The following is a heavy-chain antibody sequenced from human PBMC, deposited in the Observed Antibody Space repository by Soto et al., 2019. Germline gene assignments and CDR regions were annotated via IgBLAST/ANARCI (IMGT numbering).Heavy chain of an antibody. Sequence: ASVKVSCKASGYTFTSYGISWVRQAPGQGLEWMGWISAYNGNTNYAQKLQGRVTMTTDTSTSTAYMERRSLRSDDTAVYYCARARGDYDFWSGFGPSYYYYMDVWGKGTTVTVSS. J-gene: IGHJ6*03. CDR2: ISAYNGNT. CDR1: GYTFTSYG. CDR3: ARARGDYDFWSGFGPSYYYYMDV. D-gene: IGHD3-3*01. V-gene: IGHV1-18*01.